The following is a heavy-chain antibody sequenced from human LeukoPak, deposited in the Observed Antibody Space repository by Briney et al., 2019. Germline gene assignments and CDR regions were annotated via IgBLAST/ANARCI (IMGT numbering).Heavy chain of an antibody. CDR3: ARNTYYFERSGWKAFDI. D-gene: IGHD3-22*01. CDR2: INHDGSED. CDR1: GSTFNIYW. V-gene: IGHV3-7*01. J-gene: IGHJ3*02. Sequence: PGGSLRLSCAASGSTFNIYWMTWVRQAPGKGLEGVANINHDGSEDYYVDSVKGRFTISRDNAKNSLYLQMNNLRAEDTAVYYCARNTYYFERSGWKAFDIWGQGTMVTVSS.